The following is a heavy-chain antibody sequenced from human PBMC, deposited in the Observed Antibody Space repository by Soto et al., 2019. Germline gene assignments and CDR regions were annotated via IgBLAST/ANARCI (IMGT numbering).Heavy chain of an antibody. CDR1: GFTFSSYG. D-gene: IGHD2-2*01. J-gene: IGHJ5*02. V-gene: IGHV3-30*18. Sequence: PGGSLRLSCAASGFTFSSYGMHWVRQAPGKGLEWVAVILYDGSNKYYADSVKGRFTISRDNSKNTLYLQMNSLRAEDTAVYYCAKDTSPTAWGQGTLVTVSS. CDR3: AKDTSPTA. CDR2: ILYDGSNK.